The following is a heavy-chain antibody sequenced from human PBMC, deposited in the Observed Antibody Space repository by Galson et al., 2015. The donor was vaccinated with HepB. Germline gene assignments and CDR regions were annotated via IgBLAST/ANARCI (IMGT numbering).Heavy chain of an antibody. CDR1: GDSVSSNSAA. V-gene: IGHV6-1*01. D-gene: IGHD3-22*01. J-gene: IGHJ6*03. CDR3: ARGRFYDSSGYYPLYYYYMDV. CDR2: TYYRSKWHN. Sequence: CAISGDSVSSNSAAWNWIRQSPSRGLEWLGRTYYRSKWHNDYAVSVKSRITINPDTSKNQFSLQLNSVTPEDTAVYYCARGRFYDSSGYYPLYYYYMDVWGKGTTVTVSS.